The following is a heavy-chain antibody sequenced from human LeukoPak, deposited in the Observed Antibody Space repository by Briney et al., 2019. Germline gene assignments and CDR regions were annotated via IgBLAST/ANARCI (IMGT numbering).Heavy chain of an antibody. V-gene: IGHV3-74*01. CDR1: GFTFSSYW. CDR2: VNTDGRTT. Sequence: GGSLRLSCAASGFTFSSYWMHWVRQSPGQGLVWVSYVNTDGRTTTYADSVKGRFAISRDDAKNMVYLQMNSLRPEDTAVYYCARGVVPAAIQSLIDYWGQGTLVTVSS. J-gene: IGHJ4*02. D-gene: IGHD2-2*01. CDR3: ARGVVPAAIQSLIDY.